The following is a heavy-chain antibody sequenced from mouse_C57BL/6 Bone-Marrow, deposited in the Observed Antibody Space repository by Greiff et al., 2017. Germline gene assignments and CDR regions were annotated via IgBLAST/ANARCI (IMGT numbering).Heavy chain of an antibody. V-gene: IGHV1-54*01. CDR2: INPGSGGT. CDR1: GYAFTNYL. CDR3: ARSATVIAPFAY. J-gene: IGHJ3*01. D-gene: IGHD1-1*01. Sequence: QVQLQQSGAELVRPGTSVKVSCKASGYAFTNYLIEWVKQRPGQGLEWIGVINPGSGGTNYNEKFKGKATLTADKSSSTAYMQLRSLTSEDSAVYFCARSATVIAPFAYWGQGTLVTVSA.